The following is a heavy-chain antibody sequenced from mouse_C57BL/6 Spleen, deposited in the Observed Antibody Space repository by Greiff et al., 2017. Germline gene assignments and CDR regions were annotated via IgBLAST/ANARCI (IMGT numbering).Heavy chain of an antibody. CDR3: ASQVPFYDDYDCYAMDY. V-gene: IGHV5-17*01. Sequence: EVQLQESGGGLVKPGGSLKLSCAASGFTFSDYGMHWVRQAPETGLEWVAYIRSGSSTIYYAVTAKGRFPIARDKAKITLFLQMTSLGSEDTAMYYCASQVPFYDDYDCYAMDYWGQGTSVTGSS. D-gene: IGHD2-4*01. CDR2: IRSGSSTI. J-gene: IGHJ4*01. CDR1: GFTFSDYG.